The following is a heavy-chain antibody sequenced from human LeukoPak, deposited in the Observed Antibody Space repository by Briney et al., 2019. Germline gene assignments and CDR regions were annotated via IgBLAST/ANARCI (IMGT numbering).Heavy chain of an antibody. Sequence: SETLSLTCAVYGGFFSGCYWSWTREPTGRGLEGIGEINHSGSTNYNPSLKSRVTISVDTSKNQFSLKLSSVTAADTAVYYCARGKHYYGSGSYYRGDAFDIWGQGTMVTVSS. CDR1: GGFFSGCY. V-gene: IGHV4-34*01. J-gene: IGHJ3*02. D-gene: IGHD3-10*01. CDR3: ARGKHYYGSGSYYRGDAFDI. CDR2: INHSGST.